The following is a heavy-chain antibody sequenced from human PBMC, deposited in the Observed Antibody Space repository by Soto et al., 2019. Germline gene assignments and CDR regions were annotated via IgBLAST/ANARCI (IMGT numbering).Heavy chain of an antibody. Sequence: QLQLQESGSGLVKPSQTLSLTCAVSGGSISSGGYSWSWIRQPPGKGLEWIGYIYHSGSTYYNPSFKSRVTISVDRSKNQFSLKLSSVTAADTAVYYCASRVGSTSCFDYWGQGTLVTVSS. CDR3: ASRVGSTSCFDY. CDR2: IYHSGST. D-gene: IGHD2-2*01. CDR1: GGSISSGGYS. J-gene: IGHJ4*02. V-gene: IGHV4-30-2*01.